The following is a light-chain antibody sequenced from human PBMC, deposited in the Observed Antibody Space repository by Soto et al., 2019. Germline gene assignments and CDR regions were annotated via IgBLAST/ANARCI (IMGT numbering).Light chain of an antibody. J-gene: IGLJ1*01. CDR3: ATWYESLNGCV. CDR2: SKH. Sequence: QSALTQPPSASGTPGQRVTISCSGSSSNIGSNTVTWYQQLAGTAPQILMHSKHQRPSWVPDRFSCSKSGTSAALAISGLQYEDEAEYYCATWYESLNGCVFGSGTKLTVL. V-gene: IGLV1-44*01. CDR1: SSNIGSNT.